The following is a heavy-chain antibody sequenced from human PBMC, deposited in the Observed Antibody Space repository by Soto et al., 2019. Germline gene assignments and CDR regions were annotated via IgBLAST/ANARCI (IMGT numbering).Heavy chain of an antibody. Sequence: QVQLVQSGAEVKKPGASVKVSCKASGYTFSSYGITWVRQAPGQGLEWMGWITAYNGNTNYAQNLQGRVTMTTDTVTSGDFMERESLRTDDTPLYDCAKYSYGLQAGYCGHGPPVAVSS. D-gene: IGHD5-18*01. CDR3: AKYSYGLQAGY. CDR1: GYTFSSYG. V-gene: IGHV1-18*01. J-gene: IGHJ4*01. CDR2: ITAYNGNT.